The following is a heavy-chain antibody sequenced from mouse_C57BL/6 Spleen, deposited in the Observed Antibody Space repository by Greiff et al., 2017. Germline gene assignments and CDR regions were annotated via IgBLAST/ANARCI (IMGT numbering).Heavy chain of an antibody. CDR1: GYTFTSYW. CDR2: IHPNSGST. J-gene: IGHJ2*01. D-gene: IGHD1-1*01. CDR3: ARDYYGSSYGY. Sequence: VKLQQPGAELVKPGASVKLSCKASGYTFTSYWMHWVKQRPGQGLEWIGMIHPNSGSTNYNEKFKSKATLTVDKSSSTAYMQLSSLTSEDSAVYYCARDYYGSSYGYWGQGTTLTVSS. V-gene: IGHV1-64*01.